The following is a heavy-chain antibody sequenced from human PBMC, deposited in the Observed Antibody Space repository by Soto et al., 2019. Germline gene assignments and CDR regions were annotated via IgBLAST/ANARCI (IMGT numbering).Heavy chain of an antibody. D-gene: IGHD2-2*01. CDR1: GYTFTSYA. J-gene: IGHJ5*02. V-gene: IGHV1-3*01. Sequence: QVQLVQSGAEVKKPGASVKVSCKASGYTFTSYAMHWVRQAPEQRLEWMGWINAGNGNTKYSQKFQGRVTITRDTSASTAYMELSSLRSEDTAVYYCAREGCSSTSCYFNWFDPWGQGTLVTVSS. CDR3: AREGCSSTSCYFNWFDP. CDR2: INAGNGNT.